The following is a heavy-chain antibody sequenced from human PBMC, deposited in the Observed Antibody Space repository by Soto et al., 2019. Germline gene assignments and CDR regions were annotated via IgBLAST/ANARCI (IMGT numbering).Heavy chain of an antibody. J-gene: IGHJ4*02. CDR3: AKRFDDSSTWSFDH. CDR2: ISGNGARA. Sequence: GGSLRLSCAASGFTFDSYVMTWVRQAPGKGLEWVAGISGNGARAYYGDSVKGRFIVSRDNSKNTQYLQMNSLRVEDTALYYCAKRFDDSSTWSFDHWGLGTLVTVSS. D-gene: IGHD6-6*01. V-gene: IGHV3-23*01. CDR1: GFTFDSYV.